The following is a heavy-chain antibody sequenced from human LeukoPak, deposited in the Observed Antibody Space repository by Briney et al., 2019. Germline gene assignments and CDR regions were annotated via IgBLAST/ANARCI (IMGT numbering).Heavy chain of an antibody. CDR1: GGTFSSYA. CDR2: IIPIFGTA. V-gene: IGHV1-69*13. Sequence: SVKVSCKASGGTFSSYAISWVRQAPGQGLEWMGGIIPIFGTANYAQKFQGRVTITADESTSTAYMELSSLRSEDTAVYYCARHHYYDSRNFGYWGQGTLVTVSS. CDR3: ARHHYYDSRNFGY. D-gene: IGHD3-22*01. J-gene: IGHJ4*02.